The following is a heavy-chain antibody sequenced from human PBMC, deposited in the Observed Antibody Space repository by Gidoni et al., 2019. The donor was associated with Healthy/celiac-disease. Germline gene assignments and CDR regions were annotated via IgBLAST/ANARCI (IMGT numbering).Heavy chain of an antibody. CDR2: IYTSGST. CDR3: ARDSIWGSVDY. D-gene: IGHD3-16*01. V-gene: IGHV4-61*02. CDR1: GGSISSGSYY. Sequence: QVQLQESGPGLVKPSQTLSLTFTVSGGSISSGSYYWSWIRQPAGKGLEWIGRIYTSGSTNYNPSLKSRVTISVDTSKNQFSLKLSSVTAADTAVYYCARDSIWGSVDYWGQGTLVTVSS. J-gene: IGHJ4*02.